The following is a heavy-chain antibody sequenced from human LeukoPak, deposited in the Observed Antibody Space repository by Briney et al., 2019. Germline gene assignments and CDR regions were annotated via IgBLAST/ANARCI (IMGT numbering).Heavy chain of an antibody. CDR3: ARDSTVGYFDY. CDR2: INAGNGNT. V-gene: IGHV1-3*01. D-gene: IGHD4-23*01. J-gene: IGHJ4*02. Sequence: ASVKVSCKPAGYTFTNYAIHWVRQAPGQRLEWMGCINAGNGNTEYSQKFQGRVTITRDTSASTAYMELSSLRSEDTTVYYCARDSTVGYFDYWGQGTLVTVSS. CDR1: GYTFTNYA.